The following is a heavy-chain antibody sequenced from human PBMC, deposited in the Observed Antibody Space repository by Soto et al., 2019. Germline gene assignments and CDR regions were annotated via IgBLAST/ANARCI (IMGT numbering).Heavy chain of an antibody. J-gene: IGHJ4*02. Sequence: EVQLVESGGGLVQPGGSLRLSCAASGFTFSNYWMTWVRQAPWKGLEWVASIKSDGSEKQYVDSVKGRFTISRDNAKNSLYLQMNTLRAEDTAVYYCARYEWGQGTLVIVSS. V-gene: IGHV3-7*01. CDR2: IKSDGSEK. D-gene: IGHD3-3*01. CDR1: GFTFSNYW. CDR3: ARYE.